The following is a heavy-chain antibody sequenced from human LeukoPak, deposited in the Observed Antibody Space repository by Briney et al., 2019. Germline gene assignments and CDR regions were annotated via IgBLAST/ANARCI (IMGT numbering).Heavy chain of an antibody. CDR3: ARDSSITLFRGVKDY. V-gene: IGHV3-48*03. CDR2: ISSSGSTT. D-gene: IGHD3-10*01. CDR1: GFSFSSYE. Sequence: AGSLTLSCAASGFSFSSYEMNWFRQAPGKGLEWISYISSSGSTTYYADSVKGRFTISRDNAKNSLYLQMNSLRAEDTAGYYCARDSSITLFRGVKDYWGQGTLVTVSS. J-gene: IGHJ4*02.